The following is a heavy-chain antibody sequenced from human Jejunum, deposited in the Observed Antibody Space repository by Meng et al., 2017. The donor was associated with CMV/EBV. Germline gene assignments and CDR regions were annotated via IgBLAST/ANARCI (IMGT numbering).Heavy chain of an antibody. CDR1: GGSIGSGDYY. Sequence: HVQLQESGPGLVKPSQTLSLTCSVSGGSIGSGDYYWSWIRQPPGKGLEWIGYIHDTGSTYYNPSLKSRVDISLGTSRNHFSLTLSSVTAEDTAVYSCARGSIFVSFDSWGQGTLVTVSS. CDR3: ARGSIFVSFDS. J-gene: IGHJ4*02. V-gene: IGHV4-30-4*08. CDR2: IHDTGST. D-gene: IGHD3-3*01.